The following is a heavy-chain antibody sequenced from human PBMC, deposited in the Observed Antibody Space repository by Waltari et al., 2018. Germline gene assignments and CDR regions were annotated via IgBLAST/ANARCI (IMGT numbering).Heavy chain of an antibody. CDR1: GFTFSSYS. V-gene: IGHV3-21*01. CDR2: ISSSSNYI. CDR3: ARDFTSWGFDY. Sequence: EVQLVESGGGLVKPGGSLRLSCAASGFTFSSYSMNWVRQAPGKGLEWVSSISSSSNYIYYADSVKGRFTSFRDNAKHSLFLQMNSLRAEDTAVYYCARDFTSWGFDYWGQGTLVTVSS. J-gene: IGHJ4*02. D-gene: IGHD2-2*01.